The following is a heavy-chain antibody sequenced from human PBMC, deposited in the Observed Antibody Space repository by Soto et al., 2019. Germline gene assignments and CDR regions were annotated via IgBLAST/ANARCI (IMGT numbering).Heavy chain of an antibody. CDR2: ISYDGRYK. CDR1: GFTFSTYG. Sequence: QVQLVESGGGVIQPGRSLQLSCAASGFTFSTYGMHWVRQAPGKGLEWVGLISYDGRYKYYPDSVKGRFTISRDNSKNTLYLQMNSLRPEDTAVYYCAKDPTYDSSGYYFYYGPDVWGQGTTVTVSS. J-gene: IGHJ6*02. CDR3: AKDPTYDSSGYYFYYGPDV. V-gene: IGHV3-30*18. D-gene: IGHD3-22*01.